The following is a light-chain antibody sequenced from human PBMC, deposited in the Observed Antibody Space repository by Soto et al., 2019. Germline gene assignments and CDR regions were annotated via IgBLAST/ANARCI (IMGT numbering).Light chain of an antibody. CDR3: KQYFRTPPT. CDR2: WAS. J-gene: IGKJ4*01. Sequence: DIVMTQSPDSLAVSLGERATINCKSSQTIFYRSNNKNYLAWFQQRPGQPPRLLIHWASTRVFGVPXXXXXXXXXXXXXLTFSSLQAEDVAVYYCKQYFRTPPTFGGGTKVEIK. CDR1: QTIFYRSNNKNY. V-gene: IGKV4-1*01.